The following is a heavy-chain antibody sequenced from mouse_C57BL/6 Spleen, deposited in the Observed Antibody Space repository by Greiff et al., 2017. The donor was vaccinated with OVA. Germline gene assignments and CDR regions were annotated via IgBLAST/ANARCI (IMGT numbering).Heavy chain of an antibody. D-gene: IGHD1-1*01. J-gene: IGHJ2*01. CDR3: AREAYDQAGVFLDY. V-gene: IGHV5-4*01. Sequence: EVQGVESGGGLVKPGGSLKLSCAASGFTFSSYAMSWVRQTPEKRLEWVATISDGGSYTYYPDNVKGRFTISRDNAKNNLYLQMSHLKSEDTAMYYCAREAYDQAGVFLDYWGQGTTLTVSS. CDR2: ISDGGSYT. CDR1: GFTFSSYA.